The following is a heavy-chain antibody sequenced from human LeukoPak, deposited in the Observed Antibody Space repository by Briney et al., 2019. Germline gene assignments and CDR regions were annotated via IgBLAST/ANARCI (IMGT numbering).Heavy chain of an antibody. J-gene: IGHJ4*02. D-gene: IGHD2/OR15-2a*01. CDR1: GFTFSHYG. CDR2: IRYDGNNK. Sequence: GSLRLSCAASGFTFSHYGMHWVRQAPGKGLEWVAFIRYDGNNKFYADSVKGRFTISRDNSKNTLYLQMNSLRPEDTAVYYCARALRLGTVTYFAGDYWGQGTLVTVSS. CDR3: ARALRLGTVTYFAGDY. V-gene: IGHV3-30*02.